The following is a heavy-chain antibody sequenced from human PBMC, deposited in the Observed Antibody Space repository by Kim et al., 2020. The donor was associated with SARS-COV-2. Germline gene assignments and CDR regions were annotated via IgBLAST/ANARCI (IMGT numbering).Heavy chain of an antibody. Sequence: SVRTNYNPALKIRVTISVDTSKNQFSLKLGSVTAAETAVYYCARSVTHDYWGQGTLVTVSS. V-gene: IGHV4-59*01. J-gene: IGHJ4*02. D-gene: IGHD4-4*01. CDR3: ARSVTHDY. CDR2: SVRT.